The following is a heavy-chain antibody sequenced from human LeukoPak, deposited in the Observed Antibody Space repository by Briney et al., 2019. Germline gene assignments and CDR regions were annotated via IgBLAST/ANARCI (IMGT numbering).Heavy chain of an antibody. V-gene: IGHV4-59*01. CDR2: FYYSGST. D-gene: IGHD5-18*01. Sequence: PSETLSLTCTVSGGSISSYYWSWIRQPPGKGLEWIGYFYYSGSTNYNPSLKSRVTISGDTSKNQFSLKLSSVTAADTAVYYCARQTAMVTPFYYYYYYMDVWGKGTTVTVSS. J-gene: IGHJ6*03. CDR3: ARQTAMVTPFYYYYYYMDV. CDR1: GGSISSYY.